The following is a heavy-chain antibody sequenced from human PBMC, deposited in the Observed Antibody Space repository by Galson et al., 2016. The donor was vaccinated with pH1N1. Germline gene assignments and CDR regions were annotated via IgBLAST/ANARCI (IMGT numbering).Heavy chain of an antibody. CDR2: TSGSGGPT. J-gene: IGHJ6*02. V-gene: IGHV3-23*01. Sequence: SLRLSCAASGFAFSNYAMSWVRQAPGKGLEWVSATSGSGGPTYFADSVRGRFTISRDNSKNTLYLQMNSLRAEDTAVYYCAKDIGYCSSTSCQYYYYGMDVWGQGTTVTVSS. D-gene: IGHD2-2*01. CDR3: AKDIGYCSSTSCQYYYYGMDV. CDR1: GFAFSNYA.